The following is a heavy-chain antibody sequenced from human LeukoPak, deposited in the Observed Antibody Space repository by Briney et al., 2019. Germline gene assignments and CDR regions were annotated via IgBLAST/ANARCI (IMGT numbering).Heavy chain of an antibody. V-gene: IGHV4-39*01. CDR1: GGSISSSSYY. CDR3: ARHKYYYDSSGYYYDFDY. J-gene: IGHJ4*02. Sequence: PSETLSLTCTVSGGSISSSSYYWGWIRQPPGKGLEWIGSIYYSGSTYYNPSLKSRVTISVDTSKNQFSLKLSSVTAADTAVYYCARHKYYYDSSGYYYDFDYWGQGTLVTVSS. D-gene: IGHD3-22*01. CDR2: IYYSGST.